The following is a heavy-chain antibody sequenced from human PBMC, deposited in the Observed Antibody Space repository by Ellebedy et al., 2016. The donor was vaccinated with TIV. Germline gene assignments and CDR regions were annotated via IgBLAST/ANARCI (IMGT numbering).Heavy chain of an antibody. CDR1: GFTFSSYG. V-gene: IGHV3-33*01. D-gene: IGHD5-18*01. CDR2: IWYDGSNK. Sequence: PGGSLRLSCAASGFTFSSYGMHWVRQAPGKGLEWVAVIWYDGSNKYYADSVKGRFTISRDNFKNTLYLQMNSLRAEDTAVYYCARANTAMVRRNHMDVWGQGTTVTVSS. J-gene: IGHJ6*02. CDR3: ARANTAMVRRNHMDV.